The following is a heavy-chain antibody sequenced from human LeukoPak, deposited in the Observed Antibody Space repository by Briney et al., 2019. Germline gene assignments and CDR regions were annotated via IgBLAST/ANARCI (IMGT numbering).Heavy chain of an antibody. CDR2: INQDGSEK. J-gene: IGHJ3*01. V-gene: IGHV3-7*01. D-gene: IGHD2-15*01. CDR3: SRDGGSADL. Sequence: GGSLRLSCAASGFSFSSYWMSWVRQAPGKGLEWVANINQDGSEKYFVDSVKGGFTISRDDAKNSLYLQMNSLRAEGTAVYYWSRDGGSADLWGQGTMVTVSS. CDR1: GFSFSSYW.